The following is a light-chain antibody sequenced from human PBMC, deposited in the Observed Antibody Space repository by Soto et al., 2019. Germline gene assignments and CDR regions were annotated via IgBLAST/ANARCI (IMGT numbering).Light chain of an antibody. Sequence: QSVLTQPASVSGSPGQSITISCTGTSSDVGGYNYVSWYQQHPGKAPKLMIFEVSNRPSGVSNRFSGSKSGNTASLTISGLQTEDEADSYCCSYAGSSTFVFGTGTKVTVL. CDR2: EVS. CDR1: SSDVGGYNY. J-gene: IGLJ1*01. CDR3: CSYAGSSTFV. V-gene: IGLV2-14*01.